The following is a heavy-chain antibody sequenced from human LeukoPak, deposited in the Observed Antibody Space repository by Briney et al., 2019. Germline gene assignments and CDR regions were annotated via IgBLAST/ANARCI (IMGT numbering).Heavy chain of an antibody. J-gene: IGHJ4*02. Sequence: PGRSLRLSCAASGFTFSSYEMNWVRQAPGKGLEWLSYISSSGTTIKYADSVKGRFTISRDNAKNSLYLQVNSLRAEDTAVYYCARIMITVTTSDYWGQGTLVTVPS. D-gene: IGHD4-17*01. CDR3: ARIMITVTTSDY. V-gene: IGHV3-48*03. CDR1: GFTFSSYE. CDR2: ISSSGTTI.